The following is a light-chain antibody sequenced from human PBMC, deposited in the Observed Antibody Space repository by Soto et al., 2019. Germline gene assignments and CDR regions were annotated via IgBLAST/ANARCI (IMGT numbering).Light chain of an antibody. V-gene: IGKV3-15*01. Sequence: EIVLSQCPATISVARADRCTLSCRAGQSVSLSLAWYQMRPGQPPRLLIYGASTRATDIPARFRGTGSGTDFTLTISSLQSEDFAVYLCQPYHIWPSWTSAQRAKVDI. CDR2: GAS. CDR1: QSVSLS. J-gene: IGKJ1*01. CDR3: QPYHIWPSWT.